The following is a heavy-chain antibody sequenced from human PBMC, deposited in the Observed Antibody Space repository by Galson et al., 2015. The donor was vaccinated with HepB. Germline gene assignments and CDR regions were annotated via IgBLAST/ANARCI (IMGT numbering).Heavy chain of an antibody. Sequence: LRLSCAASGFTFSSYAMHWVRQAPGKGLEWVAVISYDGSNKYYADSVKGRFTISRDNSKNTLYLQMNSLRAEDTAVYYCAREETRRGYFDYWGQGTLVTVSS. J-gene: IGHJ4*02. CDR3: AREETRRGYFDY. V-gene: IGHV3-30*04. D-gene: IGHD1-7*01. CDR2: ISYDGSNK. CDR1: GFTFSSYA.